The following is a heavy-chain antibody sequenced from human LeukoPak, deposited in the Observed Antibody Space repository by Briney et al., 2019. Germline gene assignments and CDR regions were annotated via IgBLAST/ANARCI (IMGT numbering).Heavy chain of an antibody. D-gene: IGHD5-24*01. CDR1: GGSFSGYY. Sequence: SETLSLTCAVYGGSFSGYYWSWIRQPPGKGLEWIGEINHSGSTNYNPSLKSRVTISVDTSKNQFSLKLSSVTAADTAVYYCARGLLWLQLDYWGRGTLVTVSS. V-gene: IGHV4-34*01. J-gene: IGHJ4*02. CDR3: ARGLLWLQLDY. CDR2: INHSGST.